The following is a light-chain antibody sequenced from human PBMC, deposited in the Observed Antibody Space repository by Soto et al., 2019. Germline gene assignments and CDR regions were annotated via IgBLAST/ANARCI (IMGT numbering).Light chain of an antibody. J-gene: IGLJ3*02. CDR2: EVS. Sequence: QSALTQPASVSGSPGQSITISCTGTSSDVGSYNLVSWYQQHPGKAPKVIIYEVSKGPSGVSHRFSGSKSGNTASLTISGLQAEDEADYFCCAYAGSTSWVFSGGTKLTVL. CDR1: SSDVGSYNL. V-gene: IGLV2-23*02. CDR3: CAYAGSTSWV.